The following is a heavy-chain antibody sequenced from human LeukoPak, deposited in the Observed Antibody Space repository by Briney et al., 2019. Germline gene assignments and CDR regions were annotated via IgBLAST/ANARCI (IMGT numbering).Heavy chain of an antibody. CDR2: MSPKSANT. V-gene: IGHV1-8*03. CDR3: ARTPPRGLIDY. D-gene: IGHD3-16*01. Sequence: ASVKVSCKASGYTFTSYDINWVRQASGQGLEWMGWMSPKSANTGYAQKFQGRVTITRDTSISTAYMELSSLTSEDTAVYYCARTPPRGLIDYWGQGILVTVSS. CDR1: GYTFTSYD. J-gene: IGHJ4*02.